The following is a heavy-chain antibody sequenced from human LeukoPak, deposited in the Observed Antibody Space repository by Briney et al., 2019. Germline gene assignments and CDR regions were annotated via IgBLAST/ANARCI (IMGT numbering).Heavy chain of an antibody. J-gene: IGHJ4*02. Sequence: GGSLRLSCAASGFTFSSYWMSWVRQAPGKGLEWVSKIKEDGSEKYYVDSVKGRFTISRDNAKNSLYLQMNSLRAEDTAVYYCARHPPNPDYWGQGTLVTVSS. CDR1: GFTFSSYW. CDR2: IKEDGSEK. CDR3: ARHPPNPDY. V-gene: IGHV3-7*01.